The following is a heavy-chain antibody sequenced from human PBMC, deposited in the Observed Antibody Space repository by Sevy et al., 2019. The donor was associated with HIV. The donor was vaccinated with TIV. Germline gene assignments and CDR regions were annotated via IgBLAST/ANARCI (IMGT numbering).Heavy chain of an antibody. V-gene: IGHV3-30-3*01. CDR1: GFTFSSYA. CDR3: ARDRNRLSPYYYYGMDV. D-gene: IGHD3-16*02. Sequence: GESLKISCAASGFTFSSYAMHWVRQAPGKGLEWVAVISYDGSNKYYADSVKGRFTISRDNSKNTLYLQMNSLRAEDTAVYYCARDRNRLSPYYYYGMDVWGQGTTVTVSS. CDR2: ISYDGSNK. J-gene: IGHJ6*02.